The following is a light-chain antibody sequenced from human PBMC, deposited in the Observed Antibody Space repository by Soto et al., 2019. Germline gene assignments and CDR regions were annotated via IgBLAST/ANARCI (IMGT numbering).Light chain of an antibody. Sequence: QSALTQPPSASGSPGQSVTISCTGTSSDVGGYNFVSWYQQYPGKAPKIIIYEVSKRALGVPDRFSGSKSGNAASLTVSGLQADDEADYYCNSYGGSSNVVFGGGTKLTVL. J-gene: IGLJ2*01. CDR2: EVS. CDR3: NSYGGSSNVV. V-gene: IGLV2-8*01. CDR1: SSDVGGYNF.